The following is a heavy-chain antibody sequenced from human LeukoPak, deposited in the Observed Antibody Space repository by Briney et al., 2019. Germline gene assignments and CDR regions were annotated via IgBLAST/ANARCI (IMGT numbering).Heavy chain of an antibody. V-gene: IGHV1-2*02. CDR3: ARQRYDILTGYYYFDY. CDR1: GYTFTGYY. CDR2: INPNSGGT. D-gene: IGHD3-9*01. Sequence: ASVKVSCKASGYTFTGYYMHWVRQAPGQGLEWMGWINPNSGGTNYAQKFQGRVTMTRDTSISTAYMELSRLRSDDTAVYYCARQRYDILTGYYYFDYWGQGTLVTVSS. J-gene: IGHJ4*02.